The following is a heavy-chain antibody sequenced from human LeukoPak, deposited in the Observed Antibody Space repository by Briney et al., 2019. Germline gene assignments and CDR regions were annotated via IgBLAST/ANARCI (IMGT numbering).Heavy chain of an antibody. V-gene: IGHV3-23*01. J-gene: IGHJ4*02. CDR2: ISGSGGST. CDR1: GFTFSNYA. Sequence: PGGSLRLSCAASGFTFSNYAMSWVRQAPGKGLEWVSSISGSGGSTYYADSVKGRFTISRDNSKNTLYLQMNGLRAEDTAVYYCARDPPRLGFWAQGPLVTVPS. CDR3: ARDPPRLGF. D-gene: IGHD3-9*01.